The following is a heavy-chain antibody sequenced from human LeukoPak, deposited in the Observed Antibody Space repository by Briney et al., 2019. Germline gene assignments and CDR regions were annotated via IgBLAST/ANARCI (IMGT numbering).Heavy chain of an antibody. V-gene: IGHV3-30*02. CDR3: AKDVYYDILTGYYTSYYYYMDV. D-gene: IGHD3-9*01. Sequence: GGSLRLSCATSGFTFSSHDMNWVRQAPGKGLEWVAFIRYDGSNKYYADSVKGRFTISRDNSKNTLYLQMNSLRAEDTAVYYCAKDVYYDILTGYYTSYYYYMDVWGKGTTVTISS. CDR2: IRYDGSNK. CDR1: GFTFSSHD. J-gene: IGHJ6*03.